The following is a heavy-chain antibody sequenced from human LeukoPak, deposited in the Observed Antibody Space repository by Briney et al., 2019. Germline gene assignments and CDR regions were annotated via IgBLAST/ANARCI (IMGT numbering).Heavy chain of an antibody. V-gene: IGHV3-23*01. CDR2: ISGSGGST. Sequence: GGSLRLSCAASGFIFTSYAMSWVRQAPGKGLEWVSVISGSGGSTYYADSVKGRFTISRENSKSTLYLQMNSLRAEDTAVYYCAKDPTWLSFDPWGQGTLVTVSS. CDR1: GFIFTSYA. CDR3: AKDPTWLSFDP. J-gene: IGHJ5*02. D-gene: IGHD2/OR15-2a*01.